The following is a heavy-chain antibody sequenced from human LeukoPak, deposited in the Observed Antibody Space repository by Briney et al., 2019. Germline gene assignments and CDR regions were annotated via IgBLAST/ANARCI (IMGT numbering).Heavy chain of an antibody. CDR1: GYTFTGYY. CDR3: ARGDSYGYAPYFDY. CDR2: INPNSGGT. V-gene: IGHV1-2*02. Sequence: ASVKVSCKASGYTFTGYYMHWVRQAPGQGLEWMGWINPNSGGTNYAQKFQGRVTMTRDTSISTAYMELSRLRSDDTAAYYCARGDSYGYAPYFDYWGQGTLVTVSS. D-gene: IGHD5-18*01. J-gene: IGHJ4*02.